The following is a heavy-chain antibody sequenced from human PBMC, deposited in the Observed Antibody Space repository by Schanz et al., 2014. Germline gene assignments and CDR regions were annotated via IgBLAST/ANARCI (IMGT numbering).Heavy chain of an antibody. V-gene: IGHV3-33*08. J-gene: IGHJ4*02. Sequence: VQLLESGGGLVQPGGSLRLSCAVSGFTVSSNHMSWVRQAPGKGLEWVAAMSYDGSIKYYGDSVKGRFTISRDNSKNTLYLQMNSLRAEDTAVYYCAKQIHYDILTVTRNWGQGTLVTVSS. D-gene: IGHD3-9*01. CDR1: GFTVSSNH. CDR2: MSYDGSIK. CDR3: AKQIHYDILTVTRN.